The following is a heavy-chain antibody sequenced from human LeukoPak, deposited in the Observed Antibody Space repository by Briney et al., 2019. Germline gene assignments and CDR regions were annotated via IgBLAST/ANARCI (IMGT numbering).Heavy chain of an antibody. CDR2: ISYDGSNK. CDR1: GFTFSSYA. D-gene: IGHD3-22*01. CDR3: AKGVWALITYAFDI. V-gene: IGHV3-30-3*01. Sequence: QPGGSLRFSCAASGFTFSSYAMPWVRQAPGKGLEWVAVISYDGSNKYYADSVKGRFTISRDNSKNTLYLQMNSLRAEDTAVYYCAKGVWALITYAFDIWGQGTMVTVSS. J-gene: IGHJ3*02.